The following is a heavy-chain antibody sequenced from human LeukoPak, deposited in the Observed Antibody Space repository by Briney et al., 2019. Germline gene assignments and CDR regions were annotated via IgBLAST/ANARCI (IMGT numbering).Heavy chain of an antibody. CDR2: TSAYNGNT. CDR3: ARSIAVAGTGAARYYYMDV. Sequence: GASVKVSCKASGYTFTSYGISWVRQAPGQGLEWMGWTSAYNGNTNYAQKLQGRVTMTTDTSTSTAYMELRSLRSDDTAVYYCARSIAVAGTGAARYYYMDVWGKGTTVTISS. V-gene: IGHV1-18*01. D-gene: IGHD6-19*01. CDR1: GYTFTSYG. J-gene: IGHJ6*03.